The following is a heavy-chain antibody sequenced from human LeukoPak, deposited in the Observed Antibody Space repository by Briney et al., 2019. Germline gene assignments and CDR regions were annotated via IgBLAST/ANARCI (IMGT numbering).Heavy chain of an antibody. J-gene: IGHJ4*02. D-gene: IGHD2-2*01. CDR3: ARGGCSSTSCYDGY. CDR2: IIPIFGTA. CDR1: GGTFSSYA. Sequence: ASVKVSCKASGGTFSSYAISWVRQAPGQGLEWMGGIIPIFGTANYAQKFQGRVTITADESTSTAYMELSSLRSEDTAVYYCARGGCSSTSCYDGYWGQGTPVTVSS. V-gene: IGHV1-69*01.